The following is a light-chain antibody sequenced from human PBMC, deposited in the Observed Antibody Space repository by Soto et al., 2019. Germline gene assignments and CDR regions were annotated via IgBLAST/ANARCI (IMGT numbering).Light chain of an antibody. CDR1: SSDVGGYNY. J-gene: IGLJ1*01. V-gene: IGLV2-14*01. CDR2: DIT. CDR3: RSYRRGSTYV. Sequence: QSALTQPASVSGSPGQSITVSCTGTSSDVGGYNYVSWYQQHPGKAPRLMIYDITNRPSGVSNRFSGSRSGNTAALTMSGFQAEDDADYSCRSYRRGSTYVFGTGTKVTVL.